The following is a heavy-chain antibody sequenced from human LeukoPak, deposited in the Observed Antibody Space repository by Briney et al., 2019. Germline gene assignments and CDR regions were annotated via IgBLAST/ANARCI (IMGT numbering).Heavy chain of an antibody. D-gene: IGHD2-21*02. CDR3: AKDFVAVTAIGMYYSDY. Sequence: TGGSLRLSCAGSAFTFNSNAMNWVRQTPGKGLEWVSSISGSGGSLYYADSVKGRFTISRDNSKNTFYLQMNSLRAEDTAIYYCAKDFVAVTAIGMYYSDYWGQGTLVTVSA. V-gene: IGHV3-23*01. CDR1: AFTFNSNA. J-gene: IGHJ4*02. CDR2: ISGSGGSL.